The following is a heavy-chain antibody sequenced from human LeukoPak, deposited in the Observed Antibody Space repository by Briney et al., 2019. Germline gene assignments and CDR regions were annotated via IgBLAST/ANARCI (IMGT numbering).Heavy chain of an antibody. Sequence: ASVKVSCKVSGYTLTELSMHWVRQAPGKGLEWMGGFDPEDGETIYAQEFQGRVTMTEDTSTDTAYMELSSLRSEDTAVYYCATVNGYNYYFDYWGQGTLVTVSS. D-gene: IGHD5-24*01. V-gene: IGHV1-24*01. CDR2: FDPEDGET. CDR1: GYTLTELS. J-gene: IGHJ4*02. CDR3: ATVNGYNYYFDY.